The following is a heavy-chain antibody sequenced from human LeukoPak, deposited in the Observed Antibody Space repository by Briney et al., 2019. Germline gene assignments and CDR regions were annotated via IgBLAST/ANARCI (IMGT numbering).Heavy chain of an antibody. CDR1: GFTFSSYG. Sequence: PGGSLRLSCAASGFTFSSYGMHWVRQAPGKGLEWVAVISYDGSNKYYADSVKGRFTISRDNSKNTLYLQMNSLRAEDTAVYYCARDQTVTNPLDYWGQGTLVTVSS. D-gene: IGHD4-17*01. CDR3: ARDQTVTNPLDY. CDR2: ISYDGSNK. V-gene: IGHV3-30*03. J-gene: IGHJ4*02.